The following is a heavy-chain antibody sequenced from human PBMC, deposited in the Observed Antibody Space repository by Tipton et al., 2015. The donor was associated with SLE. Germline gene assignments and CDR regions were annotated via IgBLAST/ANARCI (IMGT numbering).Heavy chain of an antibody. J-gene: IGHJ6*02. Sequence: TLSLTCTVSGGSISSDYWTWIRQPPGKGLEWIGSIFYTGSTTYNPSLKSRLTMSVDTPKNQFSLKLTSVTAADTAVYYCARAKLATDPLYFYYGMDVWGQGTTVTVSS. V-gene: IGHV4-59*01. CDR2: IFYTGST. CDR3: ARAKLATDPLYFYYGMDV. CDR1: GGSISSDY. D-gene: IGHD5-12*01.